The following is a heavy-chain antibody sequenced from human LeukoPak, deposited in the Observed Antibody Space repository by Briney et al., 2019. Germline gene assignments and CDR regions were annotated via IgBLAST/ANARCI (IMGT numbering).Heavy chain of an antibody. CDR3: ARRVVPAVIVSVYFDY. D-gene: IGHD2-2*01. J-gene: IGHJ4*02. CDR2: INHSGST. Sequence: SETLSLTCAVYGGSFSGDYWSWIRQPPGKGLEWIGEINHSGSTNYNPSLKSRVTISVDTSKNQFSLKLSSVTAADTAVYYCARRVVPAVIVSVYFDYWGQGTLVTVSS. V-gene: IGHV4-34*01. CDR1: GGSFSGDY.